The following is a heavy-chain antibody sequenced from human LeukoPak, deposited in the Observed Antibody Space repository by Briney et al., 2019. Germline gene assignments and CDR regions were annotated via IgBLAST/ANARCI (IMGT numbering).Heavy chain of an antibody. J-gene: IGHJ5*02. D-gene: IGHD7-27*01. CDR3: ARALNWGSTWFDP. CDR2: IYYSGST. Sequence: SETLSLTCTVSGGSISSSSYYWGWIRQPPGRGLEWIGSIYYSGSTYYNPSLKSRVTISVDTSKNQFSLKLSSVTAADTAVYYCARALNWGSTWFDPWGQGTLVTVSS. CDR1: GGSISSSSYY. V-gene: IGHV4-39*01.